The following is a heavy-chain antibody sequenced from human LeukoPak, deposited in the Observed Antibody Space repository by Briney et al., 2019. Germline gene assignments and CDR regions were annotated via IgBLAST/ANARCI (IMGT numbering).Heavy chain of an antibody. CDR3: ARESMTTANMDV. CDR2: INPSGGST. CDR1: GYTFTSYY. D-gene: IGHD4-17*01. J-gene: IGHJ6*04. Sequence: ASAKVSCKASGYTFTSYYMHWVRQAPGQGLEWMGIINPSGGSTSYAQKFQGRVTMTRDMSTSTVYMELSSLRSEDTAVYYCARESMTTANMDVWGKGTTVTVSS. V-gene: IGHV1-46*01.